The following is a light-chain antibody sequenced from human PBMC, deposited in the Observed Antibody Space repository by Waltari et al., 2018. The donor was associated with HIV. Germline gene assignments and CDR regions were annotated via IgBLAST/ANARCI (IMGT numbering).Light chain of an antibody. Sequence: IVFTHSPRTLTLSPWACATLARVASPGVSSDYLAGYQQKPGQPPRLLIYGASNRATGIPDRVSGSGSGTDFTLTISRLEPEDFAVYYCQQYGRSDPLTFGGGTKVEIK. J-gene: IGKJ4*01. V-gene: IGKV3-20*01. CDR1: PGVSSDY. CDR3: QQYGRSDPLT. CDR2: GAS.